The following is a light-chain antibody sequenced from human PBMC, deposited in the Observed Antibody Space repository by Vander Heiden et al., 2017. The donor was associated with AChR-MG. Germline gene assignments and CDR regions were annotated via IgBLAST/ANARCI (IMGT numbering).Light chain of an antibody. J-gene: IGKJ1*01. CDR2: GAS. V-gene: IGKV3-20*01. CDR3: QQYGSSPR. CDR1: QSVSSSY. Sequence: EIVLTQSPGTLSLSPGESATLSCRASQSVSSSYLAWYQQKPGQAPRLLIYGASSRATGIPDRFSGSGSRTDFTLTISRLEPEDFAVYYCQQYGSSPRFGPGTKVEIK.